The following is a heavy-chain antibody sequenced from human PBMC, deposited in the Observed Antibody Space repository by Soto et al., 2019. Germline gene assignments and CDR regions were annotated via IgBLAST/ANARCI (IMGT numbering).Heavy chain of an antibody. CDR2: IIPIFGTV. D-gene: IGHD6-19*01. V-gene: IGHV1-69*12. CDR1: GGTFRTYA. Sequence: QVQLLQSGAEVKKPGSSVRVSCEASGGTFRTYAISWVRQAPGQGLEWMGEIIPIFGTVNYAQKFQGRVTITADEATTTGCMALRSLRAEGTAVYYCAKGAVAGTPTSYYYSGMDVWGQGTTVTVSS. CDR3: AKGAVAGTPTSYYYSGMDV. J-gene: IGHJ6*02.